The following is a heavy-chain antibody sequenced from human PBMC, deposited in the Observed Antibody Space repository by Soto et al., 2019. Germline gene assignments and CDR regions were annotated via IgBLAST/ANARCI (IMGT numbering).Heavy chain of an antibody. Sequence: SVKVSCKASGGTFNSNTISWVRQAPGQGLEWTGRIIPILGIANYAQKFQGRVTITADKSTSTAYMELSSLRSEDTAVYYCARDSVVGATDAFDIWGQGTMVTVSS. CDR1: GGTFNSNT. D-gene: IGHD1-26*01. J-gene: IGHJ3*02. V-gene: IGHV1-69*04. CDR3: ARDSVVGATDAFDI. CDR2: IIPILGIA.